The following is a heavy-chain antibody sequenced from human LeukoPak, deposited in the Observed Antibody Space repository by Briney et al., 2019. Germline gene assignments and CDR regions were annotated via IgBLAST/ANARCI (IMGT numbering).Heavy chain of an antibody. D-gene: IGHD5-24*01. CDR1: EFTLSNAW. Sequence: GGSLRLSCEASEFTLSNAWMSGVGQAPGKGLEWVARFKSKTDGGTTDYAAPVKGRFTISRDDSKNMLYLQMNSLKTEDTAVYYCTTGNVEMATSFDYWGQGTLVTVSS. CDR3: TTGNVEMATSFDY. CDR2: FKSKTDGGTT. V-gene: IGHV3-15*01. J-gene: IGHJ4*02.